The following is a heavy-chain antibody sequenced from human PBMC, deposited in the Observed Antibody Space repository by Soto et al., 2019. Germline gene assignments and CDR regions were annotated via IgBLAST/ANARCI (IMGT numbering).Heavy chain of an antibody. D-gene: IGHD5-12*01. CDR2: IYHSGSP. CDR3: ARWAGGYSGYVDL. J-gene: IGHJ4*01. CDR1: GGSISSGSYY. Sequence: SETLSLTCTVSGGSISSGSYYWSWIRQFPGKGREWIGFIYHSGSPSYNPSLKTRFTISVDTSLNQISLRRSSVTGADTAVYYCARWAGGYSGYVDLWGPGTLVNVSS. V-gene: IGHV4-31*03.